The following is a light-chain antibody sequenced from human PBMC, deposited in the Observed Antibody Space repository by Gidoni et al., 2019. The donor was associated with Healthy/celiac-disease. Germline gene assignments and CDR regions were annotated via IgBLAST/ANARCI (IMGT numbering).Light chain of an antibody. CDR3: QQYNNWPPLT. Sequence: EIVTTQSPATLSVSPGERATLSCRASQSVSSNLAWYQQKPGQAPRLLIYGASTRATGIPARFSGSGSGTEFTLTISSLQSEDFAVYYCQQYNNWPPLTFXHXTKVEIK. CDR2: GAS. V-gene: IGKV3-15*01. CDR1: QSVSSN. J-gene: IGKJ1*01.